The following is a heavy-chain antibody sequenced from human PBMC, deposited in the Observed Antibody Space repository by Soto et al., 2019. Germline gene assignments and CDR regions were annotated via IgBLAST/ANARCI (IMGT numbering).Heavy chain of an antibody. CDR3: ARRGGSNGWGDFDS. J-gene: IGHJ4*02. Sequence: EVQLWESGGGLVQPGGSLRLSCAASGFTFSRYAMNWVHQAPGKGLEWVSSISYSDHSTYYADSVKGRFTISRDNSKDTLYLQMNNLRAEDPAVYYCARRGGSNGWGDFDSWGQGPLVRVSS. D-gene: IGHD6-19*01. CDR2: ISYSDHST. CDR1: GFTFSRYA. V-gene: IGHV3-23*01.